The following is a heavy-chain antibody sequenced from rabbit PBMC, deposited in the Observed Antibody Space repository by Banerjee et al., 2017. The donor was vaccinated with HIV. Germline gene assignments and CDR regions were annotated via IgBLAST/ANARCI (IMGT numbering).Heavy chain of an antibody. D-gene: IGHD4-2*01. CDR1: GFDFSSNA. CDR2: IYAGSSGSA. J-gene: IGHJ4*01. V-gene: IGHV1S45*01. Sequence: LEESGGGLVKPEGSLTLTCKASGFDFSSNAICWVRQAPGKGLEWIGTIYAGSSGSAYYASWVNGRFTISKTSSTTVTLQMTSLTAADTATYFCARDAGYAGFGVDFNLWGPGTLVTVS. CDR3: ARDAGYAGFGVDFNL.